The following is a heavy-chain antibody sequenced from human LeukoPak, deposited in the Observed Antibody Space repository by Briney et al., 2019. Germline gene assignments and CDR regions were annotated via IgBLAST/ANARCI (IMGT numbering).Heavy chain of an antibody. J-gene: IGHJ6*03. CDR2: ISGSGGRT. Sequence: GGSLRLSCAASGFTFSSYGMSWVRQAPGKGVEWVSAISGSGGRTYYADSVKGRFTISRDNSKNTLYLQMNSLRAEDTAVSYCAKVTSSSWYYYYYYMDVWGKGTTVTVSS. D-gene: IGHD6-13*01. CDR1: GFTFSSYG. CDR3: AKVTSSSWYYYYYYMDV. V-gene: IGHV3-23*01.